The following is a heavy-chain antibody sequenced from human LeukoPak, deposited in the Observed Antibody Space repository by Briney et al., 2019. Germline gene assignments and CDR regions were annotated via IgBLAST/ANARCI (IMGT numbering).Heavy chain of an antibody. D-gene: IGHD3-22*01. CDR3: ASPLRDTMIVVVGDAFDI. J-gene: IGHJ3*02. V-gene: IGHV1-69*05. Sequence: GASVKVSCKASGGTFSSYAISWVRQAPGQGLEWMGGIIPIFGTANYAQKLQGRVTITTDESTSTAYMELSSLRSEDTAVYYCASPLRDTMIVVVGDAFDIWGQGTMVTVSS. CDR1: GGTFSSYA. CDR2: IIPIFGTA.